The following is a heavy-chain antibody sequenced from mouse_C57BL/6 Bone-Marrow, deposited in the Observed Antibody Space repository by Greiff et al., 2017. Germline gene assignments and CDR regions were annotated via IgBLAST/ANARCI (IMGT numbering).Heavy chain of an antibody. V-gene: IGHV7-3*01. CDR1: GFTFTDYY. J-gene: IGHJ4*01. CDR3: ARYGKAMDY. D-gene: IGHD2-1*01. CDR2: IRNKANGYTT. Sequence: EVQWVESGGGLVQPGGSLSLSCAASGFTFTDYYMSWVRQPPGKALEWLGFIRNKANGYTTEYSASVKGRFTISRDNSQSILYLQMNALRAEDSATYYCARYGKAMDYWGQGTSVTVSS.